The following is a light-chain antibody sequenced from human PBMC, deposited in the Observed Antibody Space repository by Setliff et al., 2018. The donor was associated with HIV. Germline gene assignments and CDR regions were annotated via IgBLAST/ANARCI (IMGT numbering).Light chain of an antibody. CDR3: QAWDSTTAYV. Sequence: SYELTQPPSVSVAPGKTARITCGGNNIGSKSVHWYQQKPGQAPVLVVYDDSDRPSGIPERFSGSNSGNTATLTISETQARDEADYYCQAWDSTTAYVFGTGTKVTVL. CDR2: DDS. CDR1: NIGSKS. J-gene: IGLJ1*01. V-gene: IGLV3-21*01.